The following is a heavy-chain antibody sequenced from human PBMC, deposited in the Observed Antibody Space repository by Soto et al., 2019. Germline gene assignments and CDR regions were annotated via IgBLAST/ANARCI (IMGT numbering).Heavy chain of an antibody. V-gene: IGHV1-69*01. Sequence: QVQLVQSGAEVKKPGSSVKVSCKASGGTFSSYAIIWVRQAPGQGLEWMGGIIPISGTANYAQKFQGRVTITADESTSTAYMELSSLRSEDTAVYYCARSQGSSTSLEIYYYYYYGMEAWGQGTTVTVSS. CDR2: IIPISGTA. CDR3: ARSQGSSTSLEIYYYYYYGMEA. CDR1: GGTFSSYA. J-gene: IGHJ6*02. D-gene: IGHD2-2*01.